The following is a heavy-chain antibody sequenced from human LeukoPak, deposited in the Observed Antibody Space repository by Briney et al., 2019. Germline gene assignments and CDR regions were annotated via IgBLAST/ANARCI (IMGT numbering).Heavy chain of an antibody. D-gene: IGHD3-22*01. J-gene: IGHJ4*02. CDR2: INPSGGST. CDR3: ARVHHYFDIAFDY. V-gene: IGHV1-46*01. CDR1: GYTFISYY. Sequence: ASVKVSCKASGYTFISYYIHWVRQAPGQGLEWMGIINPSGGSTSYAQKFQGRVTMTRDMSTSTVYMELSSLKSEDTAVYYCARVHHYFDIAFDYWGQGTLVTVSS.